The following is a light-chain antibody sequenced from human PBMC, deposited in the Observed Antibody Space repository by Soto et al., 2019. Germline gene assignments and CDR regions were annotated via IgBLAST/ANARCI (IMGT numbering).Light chain of an antibody. CDR1: SSDVGGYDY. Sequence: QSVLTQPASVSGSPGQSIPISCTGTSSDVGGYDYVSWYQLHPGKAPKLMVFGVNNRPSGVSYRFSGSKSGNTASLTISGLQAEDEADYFCSSYSISTAYLFGTGTKVTVL. J-gene: IGLJ1*01. CDR2: GVN. V-gene: IGLV2-14*01. CDR3: SSYSISTAYL.